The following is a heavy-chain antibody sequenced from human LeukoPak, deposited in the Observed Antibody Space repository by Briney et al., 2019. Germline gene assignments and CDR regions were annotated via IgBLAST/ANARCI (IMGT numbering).Heavy chain of an antibody. CDR1: GFTCSSYW. J-gene: IGHJ6*03. Sequence: GGSLRLSCAASGFTCSSYWMSWVRQAPGKGLEWVANIKQDGSEKYYVDSVKGRFTISRDNAKNSLYLQMNSLRAEDTAVYYCARGLLGPYYYYMDVWGKGTTVTVSS. D-gene: IGHD3-10*01. CDR2: IKQDGSEK. V-gene: IGHV3-7*01. CDR3: ARGLLGPYYYYMDV.